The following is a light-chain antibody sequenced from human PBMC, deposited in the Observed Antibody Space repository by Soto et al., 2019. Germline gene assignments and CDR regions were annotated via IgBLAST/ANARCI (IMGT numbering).Light chain of an antibody. V-gene: IGKV3-11*01. CDR1: QSVSSY. J-gene: IGKJ1*01. CDR2: DAS. Sequence: EIVLTQSPATLSLSPGERATLACRASQSVSSYLAWYQQNPGQAPRLLIHDASNRATGIPARFSGSGSGTDFTLTISSLEPEDFAVYYCQQRFSWWTFGQGTKVEIK. CDR3: QQRFSWWT.